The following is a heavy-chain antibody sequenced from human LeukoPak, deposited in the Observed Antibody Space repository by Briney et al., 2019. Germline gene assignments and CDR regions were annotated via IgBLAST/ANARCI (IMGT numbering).Heavy chain of an antibody. D-gene: IGHD6-19*01. CDR2: IYHSGST. J-gene: IGHJ4*02. V-gene: IGHV4-30-2*01. Sequence: SQTLSLTCTVSGGSISSGGYSWSWIRQPPGMGLEWIGYIYHSGSTYYNPSLKSRVTISVDRSKNQFSLKLSSVTAADTAVYYCAALYSSGWYYFDYWGQGTLVTVSS. CDR3: AALYSSGWYYFDY. CDR1: GGSISSGGYS.